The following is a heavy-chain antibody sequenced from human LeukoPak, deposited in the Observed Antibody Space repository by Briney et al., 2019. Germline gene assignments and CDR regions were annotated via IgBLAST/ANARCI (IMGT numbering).Heavy chain of an antibody. CDR1: GYTFSNFG. J-gene: IGHJ3*02. Sequence: ASVKVSCKASGYTFSNFGISWVRQAPGQGLEYMGWLNTYNGNTNYAQKVQGRVTMTTDTSTSTAYMELRSLRSDDTAVYYCARKARISTVRGDHAFDMWGQGTEVTVSS. CDR3: ARKARISTVRGDHAFDM. D-gene: IGHD3-10*01. V-gene: IGHV1-18*01. CDR2: LNTYNGNT.